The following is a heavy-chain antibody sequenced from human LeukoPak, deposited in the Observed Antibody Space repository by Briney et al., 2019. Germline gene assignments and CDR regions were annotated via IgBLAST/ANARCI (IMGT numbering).Heavy chain of an antibody. CDR1: GFTFSRYG. J-gene: IGHJ4*02. D-gene: IGHD2-2*01. Sequence: GRSLRLSCAACGFTFSRYGMHWVRQAPGKGLEWVAVIWYDGSNKYYADSVKGRFTISRDNSKNTLYLQMNSLRAEDTAVYYCARGYCSSTSCYAVDYWGQGTLVTVSS. CDR3: ARGYCSSTSCYAVDY. V-gene: IGHV3-33*01. CDR2: IWYDGSNK.